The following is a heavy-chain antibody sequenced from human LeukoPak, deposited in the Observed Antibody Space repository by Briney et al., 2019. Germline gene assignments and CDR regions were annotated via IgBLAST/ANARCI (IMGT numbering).Heavy chain of an antibody. V-gene: IGHV1-18*01. D-gene: IGHD3-22*01. CDR2: ISAYNGNT. J-gene: IGHJ4*02. CDR3: ARESDYYDSSGYYFGY. Sequence: GASVKVSCKASGYTFTSYGISWVRQAPGQGLEWMGWISAYNGNTNYAQKLQGRVTMTTDTSTSTAYMELRSLRPDDTAVYYCARESDYYDSSGYYFGYWGQGTLVTVSS. CDR1: GYTFTSYG.